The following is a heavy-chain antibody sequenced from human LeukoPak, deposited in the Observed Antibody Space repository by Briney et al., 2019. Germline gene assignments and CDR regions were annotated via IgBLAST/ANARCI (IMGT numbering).Heavy chain of an antibody. D-gene: IGHD3-9*01. V-gene: IGHV3-30*02. CDR1: GFTFSSYG. J-gene: IGHJ4*02. CDR3: ARDLYYDILTGYLDY. CDR2: IRYDGSNK. Sequence: PGGSLRLSCAASGFTFSSYGMHWVRQAPGKGLEWVAFIRYDGSNKYYADSVKGRFTISRDNSKNTLYLQMNSLRAEDTAVYYCARDLYYDILTGYLDYWGQGTLVTVSS.